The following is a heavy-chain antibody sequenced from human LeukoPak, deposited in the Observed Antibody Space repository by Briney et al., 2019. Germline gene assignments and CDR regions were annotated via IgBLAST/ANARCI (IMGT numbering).Heavy chain of an antibody. CDR2: INPSGGST. Sequence: ASVKVSCKASGYTFTSYYMHWVRQAPGQGLEWMGIINPSGGSTSYAQKFQGSVTMTRDTSTSTVYMELSSLRSEDTAVYYCAMTIGYSYGFQSVLDYWGQGTLVTVSS. V-gene: IGHV1-46*01. CDR1: GYTFTSYY. J-gene: IGHJ4*02. CDR3: AMTIGYSYGFQSVLDY. D-gene: IGHD5-18*01.